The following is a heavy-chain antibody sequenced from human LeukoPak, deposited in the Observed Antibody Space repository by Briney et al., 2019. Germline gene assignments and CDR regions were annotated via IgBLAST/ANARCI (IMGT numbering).Heavy chain of an antibody. CDR3: ARSYSSSSNWFDP. V-gene: IGHV3-53*01. D-gene: IGHD6-6*01. CDR2: IYSGGST. J-gene: IGHJ5*02. CDR1: GFTVSSNY. Sequence: GGSLRLSCAASGFTVSSNYMSWVRQAPGKGLEWVSVIYSGGSTYYADSVKGRFTISRDNSKNTLYLQMNSLRAEDTAAYYCARSYSSSSNWFDPWGQGTLVTVSS.